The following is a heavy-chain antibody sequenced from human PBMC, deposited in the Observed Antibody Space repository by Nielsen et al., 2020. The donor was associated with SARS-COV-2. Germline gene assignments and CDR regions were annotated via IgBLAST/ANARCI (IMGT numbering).Heavy chain of an antibody. Sequence: SETLSLTCTVSGGSISSYYWSWIRQPPGKGLEWIGYIYYSGSTNYNPSLRSRVTISVDTSKNQFSLKLSSVTAADTAVYYCATGYYYYGMDVWGQGTTVTVSS. CDR3: ATGYYYYGMDV. CDR1: GGSISSYY. V-gene: IGHV4-59*13. CDR2: IYYSGST. J-gene: IGHJ6*02. D-gene: IGHD2-8*02.